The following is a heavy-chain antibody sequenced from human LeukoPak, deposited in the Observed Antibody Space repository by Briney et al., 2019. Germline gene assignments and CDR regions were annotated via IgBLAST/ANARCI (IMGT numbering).Heavy chain of an antibody. CDR1: GFTSSSYW. D-gene: IGHD1-26*01. Sequence: PGGSLRLSCAAPGFTSSSYWMHWVRKAPGKGLVWVSRINSDGSSTSYADSVKGRFTISRDNAKNTLYLQMNSLRAEDTAVYYCARDYAGINWFDPWGQGTLVTVSS. CDR2: INSDGSST. CDR3: ARDYAGINWFDP. J-gene: IGHJ5*02. V-gene: IGHV3-74*01.